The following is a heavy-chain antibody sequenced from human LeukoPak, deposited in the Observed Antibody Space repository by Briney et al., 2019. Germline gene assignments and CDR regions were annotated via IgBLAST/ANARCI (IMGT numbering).Heavy chain of an antibody. J-gene: IGHJ6*03. CDR2: IDGSGSS. CDR3: ARVLSGRGSLYDYYYYMDV. V-gene: IGHV4-38-2*02. D-gene: IGHD3-10*01. CDR1: GYSISSGYL. Sequence: PSETLSLTCTVSGYSISSGYLWGWIRQPPGKGLEWIGSIDGSGSSYYNPSLKSRVIISVDTSRNQFSLKMTSVTAADTAVYYCARVLSGRGSLYDYYYYMDVWGKGTTVTISS.